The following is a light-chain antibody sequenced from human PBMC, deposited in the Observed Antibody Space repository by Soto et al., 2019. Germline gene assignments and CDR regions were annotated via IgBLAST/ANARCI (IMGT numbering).Light chain of an antibody. V-gene: IGLV2-14*01. CDR1: SRDVGGSNS. J-gene: IGLJ2*01. Sequence: QAVLTQAASVSGSPGQSITISCTGTSRDVGGSNSVSWYQQHPGKAPKLLIYDVTNRPSGVSNRFSGSKSGNTASLTISGLQPEDEAEYYCSSYTSRSTVVFGGGTQLTVL. CDR2: DVT. CDR3: SSYTSRSTVV.